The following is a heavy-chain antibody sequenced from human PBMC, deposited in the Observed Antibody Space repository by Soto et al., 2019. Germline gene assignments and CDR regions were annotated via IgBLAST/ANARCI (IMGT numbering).Heavy chain of an antibody. CDR2: IYYSGST. Sequence: QVQLQESGPGLVKPSQTPSLTCTVSGGSISSGDYYWSWIRQPPGKGLEWIGYIYYSGSTYYNPSLKSRVTISVDTSKNQFSLKLSSVTAADTAVYYCARAMVVTQNWFDPWGQGTLVTVSS. V-gene: IGHV4-30-4*01. J-gene: IGHJ5*02. D-gene: IGHD2-21*02. CDR3: ARAMVVTQNWFDP. CDR1: GGSISSGDYY.